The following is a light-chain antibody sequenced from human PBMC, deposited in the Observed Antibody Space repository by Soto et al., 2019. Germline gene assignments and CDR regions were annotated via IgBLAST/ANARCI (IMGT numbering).Light chain of an antibody. CDR1: SSNIGTNS. CDR3: AAWDDSLKAYV. CDR2: TNN. V-gene: IGLV1-44*01. Sequence: QSVLTQPPSASGTPGLGVTISCSGSSSNIGTNSVDWYQQVPGAAPDLLIHTNNQRPSGVTDRFSASKSGASASLAIRGLQSQDEADYYCAAWDDSLKAYVFGTGTKFTV. J-gene: IGLJ1*01.